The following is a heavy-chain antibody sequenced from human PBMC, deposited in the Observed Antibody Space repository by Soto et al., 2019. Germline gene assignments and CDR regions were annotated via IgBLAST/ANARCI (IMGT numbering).Heavy chain of an antibody. CDR3: ARDSYDSSGYYPFDY. CDR1: GFTFSSYA. J-gene: IGHJ4*02. V-gene: IGHV3-30-3*01. Sequence: QVQLVESGGGVVQPGRSLRLSCAASGFTFSSYAMHWVRQAPGKGLEWVAVISYDGSNKYYADSVKGRFTISRDNSKNTLYLQMNSLRAEDTAVYYCARDSYDSSGYYPFDYWGQGTLVTVSS. D-gene: IGHD3-22*01. CDR2: ISYDGSNK.